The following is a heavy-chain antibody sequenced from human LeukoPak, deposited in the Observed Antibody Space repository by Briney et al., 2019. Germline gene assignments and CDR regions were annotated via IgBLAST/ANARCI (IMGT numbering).Heavy chain of an antibody. V-gene: IGHV3-49*04. CDR3: TRDGVYCSGGSCYSYYYYGMDV. CDR1: GFTFGDYA. CDR2: IRSKAYGGTT. Sequence: GGSLRLSCTASGFTFGDYAMSWVRQAPGKGLEWVGFIRSKAYGGTTEYAASVKGRFTISRDDSKSIAYLQMNSLKTEDTAVYYCTRDGVYCSGGSCYSYYYYGMDVWGKGTTVTVSS. D-gene: IGHD2-15*01. J-gene: IGHJ6*04.